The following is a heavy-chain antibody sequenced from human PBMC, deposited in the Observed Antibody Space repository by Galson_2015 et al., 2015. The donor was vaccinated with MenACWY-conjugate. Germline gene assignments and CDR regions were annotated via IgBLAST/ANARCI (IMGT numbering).Heavy chain of an antibody. CDR2: SDSGGST. Sequence: SLRLSCAASGFTFSSYAMSWVRQAPGKGLEWVSASDSGGSTYYADSVKGRFTISRDNSKNTLYLQMNSLRAEDTAVFYCAKAPHVNIVATPPDYWGQGTLVPVSS. V-gene: IGHV3-23*01. CDR1: GFTFSSYA. D-gene: IGHD5-12*01. CDR3: AKAPHVNIVATPPDY. J-gene: IGHJ4*02.